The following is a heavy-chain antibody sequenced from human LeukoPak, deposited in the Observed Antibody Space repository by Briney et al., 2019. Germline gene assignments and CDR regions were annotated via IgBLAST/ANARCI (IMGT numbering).Heavy chain of an antibody. CDR3: AKDEDYYDSSGSDY. D-gene: IGHD3-22*01. CDR2: ISYDGSNK. V-gene: IGHV3-30*18. Sequence: GRSLRLSCAASGFTFSSYGMHWVRQAPGKGLEWVAVISYDGSNKYYADSVKGRFTISRDNSKNTLYLQMNSLRAEDTAVYYCAKDEDYYDSSGSDYWGQGTLVTVSS. CDR1: GFTFSSYG. J-gene: IGHJ4*02.